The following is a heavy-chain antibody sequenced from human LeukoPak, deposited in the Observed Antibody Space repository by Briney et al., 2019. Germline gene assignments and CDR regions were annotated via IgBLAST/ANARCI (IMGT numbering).Heavy chain of an antibody. J-gene: IGHJ4*02. V-gene: IGHV3-15*01. CDR3: TTDLSPDYYDSSGYLQTDY. Sequence: GGSLRLSCAASGFTFSNAWMSWVRQAPGKGLEWVGRITSKTDGGTTDYAAPVKGRFTISRDDSKNTLYLQMNSLKTEDTAVYYCTTDLSPDYYDSSGYLQTDYWGQGTLVTVSS. CDR1: GFTFSNAW. D-gene: IGHD3-22*01. CDR2: ITSKTDGGTT.